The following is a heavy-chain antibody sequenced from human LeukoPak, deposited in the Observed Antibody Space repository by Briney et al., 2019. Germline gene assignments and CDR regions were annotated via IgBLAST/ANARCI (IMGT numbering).Heavy chain of an antibody. CDR1: GFTLRSYW. Sequence: PGGSLRLSCAASGFTLRSYWMHWVRQAPGKGLEWVANIKQDGSEKYYVDSVKGRFTISRDNAKNSLYLQMNSLRAEDTAVYYCARDSNRYYYYYMDIWGKGTTVTVSS. CDR2: IKQDGSEK. V-gene: IGHV3-7*01. J-gene: IGHJ6*03. CDR3: ARDSNRYYYYYMDI. D-gene: IGHD2-8*01.